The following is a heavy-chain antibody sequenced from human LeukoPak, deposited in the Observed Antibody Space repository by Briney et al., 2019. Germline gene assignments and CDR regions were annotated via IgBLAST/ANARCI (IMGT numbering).Heavy chain of an antibody. CDR2: IAHDGTR. CDR3: TRESRPFCPFAF. Sequence: SETLSLTCGVSGGSIDSTNHWWLVRPAPEEGLEWIGEIAHDGTRNYNPSLRSRVAMSFDRANNYFSLSLTAVTAADTALYYCTRESRPFCPFAFWGQGVMVTVSS. CDR1: GGSIDSTNH. D-gene: IGHD2-2*01. J-gene: IGHJ4*02. V-gene: IGHV4-4*02.